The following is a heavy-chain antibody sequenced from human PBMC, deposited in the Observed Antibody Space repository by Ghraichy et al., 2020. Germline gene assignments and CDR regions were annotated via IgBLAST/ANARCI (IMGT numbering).Heavy chain of an antibody. V-gene: IGHV3-7*03. CDR1: RFTFKDFW. D-gene: IGHD3-10*01. J-gene: IGHJ4*02. CDR2: INNDGKET. CDR3: ARAGTPGSVDY. Sequence: GGSLRLSCEASRFTFKDFWMSWVRQAPGNGLEWVANINNDGKETYYMESVEGRFTISRDNVKNSLYLQMNSLTVDDAAVYYCARAGTPGSVDYWGQGTPVIVSS.